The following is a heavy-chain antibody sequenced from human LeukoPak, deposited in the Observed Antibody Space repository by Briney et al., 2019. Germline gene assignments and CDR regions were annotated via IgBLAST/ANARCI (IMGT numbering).Heavy chain of an antibody. J-gene: IGHJ2*01. V-gene: IGHV4-39*07. CDR2: IYYTGST. CDR3: ARGYDGSGYYYRNWYFDL. Sequence: GSLRLSCVVSGFSFSNSYMTWIRQTPGKGLEWIGSIYYTGSTYYNPSFKSRVTISVDTSKNQFSLKLSSVTAADTAVYYCARGYDGSGYYYRNWYFDLWGRGTLVTVSS. D-gene: IGHD3-22*01. CDR1: GFSFSNSY.